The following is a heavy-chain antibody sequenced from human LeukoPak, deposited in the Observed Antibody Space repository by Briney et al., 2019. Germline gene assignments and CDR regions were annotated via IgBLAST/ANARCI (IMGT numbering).Heavy chain of an antibody. J-gene: IGHJ1*01. CDR2: ISYDGSNK. Sequence: GRSLRPSCAASGFTFSSYAMHWVRQAPGKGLEWVAVISYDGSNKYYADSVKGRFTISRDNSKNTLYLQMNSLRAEDTAVYYCARSALTMVRGVFQHWGQGTLFTVSS. D-gene: IGHD3-10*01. CDR1: GFTFSSYA. CDR3: ARSALTMVRGVFQH. V-gene: IGHV3-30*04.